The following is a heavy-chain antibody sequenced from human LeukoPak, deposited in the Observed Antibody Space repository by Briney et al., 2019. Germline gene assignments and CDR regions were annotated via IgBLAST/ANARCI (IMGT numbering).Heavy chain of an antibody. Sequence: GGSLRLSCAASGFTFSDYEMNWVRQAPGKGLEWVSYISSSGRRIYYADSVKGRFTISRENAKNSLYLQMNSLRADDTSIYYCARGPRDPTEYCSRGTCSPTYEVWGQGTLVTVSS. CDR3: ARGPRDPTEYCSRGTCSPTYEV. D-gene: IGHD2-15*01. V-gene: IGHV3-48*03. CDR2: ISSSGRRI. J-gene: IGHJ4*02. CDR1: GFTFSDYE.